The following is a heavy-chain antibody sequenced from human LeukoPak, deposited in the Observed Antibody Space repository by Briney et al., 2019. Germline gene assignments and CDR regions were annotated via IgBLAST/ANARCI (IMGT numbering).Heavy chain of an antibody. CDR2: INPNSGGT. CDR3: ARSLYYDFWSAYLVAFDI. CDR1: GYTFTGYY. Sequence: ASVKVSCKASGYTFTGYYMHWVRQAPGQGLEWMGWINPNSGGTNYAQKFQGWVTMTRDTSISTAYMELSRLRSDDTAVYYCARSLYYDFWSAYLVAFDIWGQGTMVTVSS. V-gene: IGHV1-2*04. D-gene: IGHD3-3*01. J-gene: IGHJ3*02.